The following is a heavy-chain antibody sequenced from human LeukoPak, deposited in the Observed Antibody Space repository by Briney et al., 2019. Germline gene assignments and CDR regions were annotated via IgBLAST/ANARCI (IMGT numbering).Heavy chain of an antibody. J-gene: IGHJ4*02. V-gene: IGHV3-30-3*01. CDR3: AREGVYDSSGYPDY. D-gene: IGHD3-22*01. CDR1: GFTFSSYA. CDR2: ISYDGSNK. Sequence: GRSLRLSCAASGFTFSSYAMHWVRQAPGKGLEWVAVISYDGSNKYYADSVKGRFTISRDNSKNTLYLQMYSLRAEDTAVYYCAREGVYDSSGYPDYWGQGTLVTVS.